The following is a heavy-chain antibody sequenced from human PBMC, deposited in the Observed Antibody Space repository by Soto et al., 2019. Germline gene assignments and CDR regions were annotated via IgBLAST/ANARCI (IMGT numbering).Heavy chain of an antibody. J-gene: IGHJ4*02. D-gene: IGHD6-13*01. CDR1: GYTFTSYD. CDR3: AREHSSSWRFDY. Sequence: GASVKVSCKASGYTFTSYDINWVRQATGQGLEWMGWMNPNSGNTGYAQKFQGRVTMTRNTSISTAYTELSSLRSEDTAVYYCAREHSSSWRFDYWGQGTLVTVSS. CDR2: MNPNSGNT. V-gene: IGHV1-8*01.